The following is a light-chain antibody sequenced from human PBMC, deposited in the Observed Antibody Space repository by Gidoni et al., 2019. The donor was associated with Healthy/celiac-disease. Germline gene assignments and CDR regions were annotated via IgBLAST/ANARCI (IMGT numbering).Light chain of an antibody. J-gene: IGKJ2*01. CDR2: DAS. Sequence: DIQMTQSPSSLSASVGDRVTILCHASQDISNYLNWYQQKPGRAPKLLIYDASNLETGVPSRFSGSGAGTDFTFTISSLQPEDIATYYCQQYDNLPMYTFGQGTKLEIK. CDR3: QQYDNLPMYT. CDR1: QDISNY. V-gene: IGKV1-33*01.